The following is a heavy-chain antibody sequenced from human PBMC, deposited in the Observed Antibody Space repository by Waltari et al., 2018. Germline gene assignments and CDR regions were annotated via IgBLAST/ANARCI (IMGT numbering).Heavy chain of an antibody. CDR3: ARGYSSRSYYFDY. Sequence: QVQLQESGPGLVKPSETLSLTCAVSGYSISSGYYWGWIRQPPGKGLEWIGSIYNSGSNDYNPALKSGVTIAVDTAKNQFSLKLSSVTAADTAVYYCARGYSSRSYYFDYWGQGTLVTVSS. D-gene: IGHD6-13*01. V-gene: IGHV4-38-2*01. CDR2: IYNSGSN. CDR1: GYSISSGYY. J-gene: IGHJ4*02.